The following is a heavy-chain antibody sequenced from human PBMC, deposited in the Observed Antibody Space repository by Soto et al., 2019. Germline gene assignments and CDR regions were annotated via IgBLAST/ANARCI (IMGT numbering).Heavy chain of an antibody. CDR2: ITATGDRT. J-gene: IGHJ4*02. Sequence: GSLRLSCADSGFSFSTYSMSWVRQTPGKGLEWVSAITATGDRTYYADSVTGRFTISRDNSKKTHYLQMTSLRAEDTAIYYCATMNGYFEYWGQGTPVTVSS. D-gene: IGHD3-22*01. CDR3: ATMNGYFEY. V-gene: IGHV3-23*01. CDR1: GFSFSTYS.